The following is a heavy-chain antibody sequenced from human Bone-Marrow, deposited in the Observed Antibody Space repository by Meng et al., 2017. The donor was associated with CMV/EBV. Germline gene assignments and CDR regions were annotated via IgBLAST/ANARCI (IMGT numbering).Heavy chain of an antibody. Sequence: ASVKVSCKASGYNFPSYGITWIRQAPGQGLEWMASISAYNGNTNYAQKVQGRVTVTTDTSTSTAYMELRSLRSDDTAVYYCARPYTIFGVVIPGVLDYWGQGTPVTVSS. CDR1: GYNFPSYG. D-gene: IGHD3-3*01. J-gene: IGHJ4*02. V-gene: IGHV1-18*01. CDR2: ISAYNGNT. CDR3: ARPYTIFGVVIPGVLDY.